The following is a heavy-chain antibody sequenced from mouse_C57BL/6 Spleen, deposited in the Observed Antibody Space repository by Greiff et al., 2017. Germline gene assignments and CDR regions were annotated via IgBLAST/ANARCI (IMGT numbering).Heavy chain of an antibody. V-gene: IGHV5-9-1*02. Sequence: EVMLVESGEGLVKPGGSLKLSCAASGFTFSSYAMSWVRQTPEKRLAWVAYISSGGDYIYSAATVKGRFTISRDNARNTLYLQMSSLKSEDTAMYYCTREDYDYGYYAMDYWGQRTSVTVSS. CDR1: GFTFSSYA. CDR3: TREDYDYGYYAMDY. CDR2: ISSGGDYI. D-gene: IGHD2-4*01. J-gene: IGHJ4*01.